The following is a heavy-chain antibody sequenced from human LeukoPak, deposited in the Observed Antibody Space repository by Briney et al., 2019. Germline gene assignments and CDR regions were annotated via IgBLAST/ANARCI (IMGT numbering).Heavy chain of an antibody. CDR3: ANSPNYYDSSGYFDY. CDR2: ISWNSGSI. V-gene: IGHV3-9*01. Sequence: GGSLRLSCAASGFTFDDYAMHWVRQAPGKGLEWVSGISWNSGSIGYADSVKGRFTISRDNSKNTLYLQMNSLRAEDTAVYYCANSPNYYDSSGYFDYWGQGTLVTVSS. J-gene: IGHJ4*02. CDR1: GFTFDDYA. D-gene: IGHD3-22*01.